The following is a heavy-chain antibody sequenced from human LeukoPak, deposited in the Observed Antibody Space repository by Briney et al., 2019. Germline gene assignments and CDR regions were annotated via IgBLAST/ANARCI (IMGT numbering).Heavy chain of an antibody. J-gene: IGHJ4*02. D-gene: IGHD1-1*01. CDR1: GFTFSSYW. V-gene: IGHV3-7*01. CDR3: ARDRGEGAGTLNPDFDY. CDR2: IKQDGSEK. Sequence: PGGSLRLSCAASGFTFSSYWMSWVRQAPGKGLEWVANIKQDGSEKYYVDSVKGRFTISRDNAKNSLYLQMNSLRAEDTAVYYCARDRGEGAGTLNPDFDYWGQGTLVTVSS.